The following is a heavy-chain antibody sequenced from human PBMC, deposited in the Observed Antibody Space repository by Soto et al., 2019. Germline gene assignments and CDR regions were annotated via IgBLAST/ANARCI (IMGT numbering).Heavy chain of an antibody. CDR2: IWYDGNNK. J-gene: IGHJ4*02. D-gene: IGHD4-17*01. CDR3: ARGTTTPYFDN. V-gene: IGHV3-33*01. CDR1: GFTFSSYA. Sequence: PGGSLRLSCAASGFTFSSYAMHWVRQAPGKGLEWVAVIWYDGNNKYYADSVKGRFTISRDNSQKTLFLQMGSLRAEDTALYYCARGTTTPYFDNWGQGIMVTVSS.